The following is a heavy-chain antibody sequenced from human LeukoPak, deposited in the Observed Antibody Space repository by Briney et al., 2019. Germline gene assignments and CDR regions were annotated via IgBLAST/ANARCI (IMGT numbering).Heavy chain of an antibody. CDR1: GGSFSGYH. Sequence: SETLSLTCAVYGGSFSGYHWSWIRQPPGKGLEWIGEINHSGSTNYNPSLKSRVTISVDTSKNQFSLKLSSVTAADTAVYYCAGELATISMPRRPYGMDVWGQGTTVTVSS. J-gene: IGHJ6*02. CDR2: INHSGST. V-gene: IGHV4-34*01. CDR3: AGELATISMPRRPYGMDV. D-gene: IGHD5-12*01.